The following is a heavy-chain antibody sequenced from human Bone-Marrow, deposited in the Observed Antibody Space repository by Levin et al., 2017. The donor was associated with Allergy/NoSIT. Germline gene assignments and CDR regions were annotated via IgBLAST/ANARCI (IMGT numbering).Heavy chain of an antibody. V-gene: IGHV3-21*01. CDR2: ISSSSSYI. CDR1: GFTFSSYS. Sequence: PGGSLRLSCAASGFTFSSYSMNWVRQAPGKGLEWVSSISSSSSYIYYADSVKGRFTISRDNAKNSLYLQMNSLRAEDTAVYYCAREVQVVVAATPDVWGKGTTVTVSS. J-gene: IGHJ6*04. CDR3: AREVQVVVAATPDV. D-gene: IGHD2-15*01.